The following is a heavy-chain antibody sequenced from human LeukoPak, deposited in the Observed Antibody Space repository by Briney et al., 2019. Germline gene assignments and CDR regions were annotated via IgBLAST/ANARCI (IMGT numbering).Heavy chain of an antibody. V-gene: IGHV3-11*04. D-gene: IGHD3-9*01. CDR2: ISSSGITI. J-gene: IGHJ6*03. CDR1: GFTFSDYY. Sequence: GGSLRLSCAASGFTFSDYYMSWIRQAPWKGLEWVSYISSSGITIYYADSVNGRFTISRDNAKNSLYLQMNRLRAEDTDVYYCARGDVKGTYYDILTGYYRGIYYYYYMDVWGKGTTVTVSS. CDR3: ARGDVKGTYYDILTGYYRGIYYYYYMDV.